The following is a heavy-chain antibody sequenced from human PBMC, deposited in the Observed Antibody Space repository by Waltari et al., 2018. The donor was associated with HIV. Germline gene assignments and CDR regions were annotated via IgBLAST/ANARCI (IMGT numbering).Heavy chain of an antibody. CDR1: GFSLSTSGVG. J-gene: IGHJ6*02. CDR2: IYWDDDN. D-gene: IGHD2-8*01. Sequence: QITLKESGPTLVKPTQTLTLTCTFSGFSLSTSGVGVGWIRQPPGTAPEWLALIYWDDDNRNSPSLKGRVTITKEPSKNQVFLTMNNMDPVDTATYYCVHTTGLYCTTTYCRTFYSGKDVWGQGTTVTVSS. V-gene: IGHV2-5*02. CDR3: VHTTGLYCTTTYCRTFYSGKDV.